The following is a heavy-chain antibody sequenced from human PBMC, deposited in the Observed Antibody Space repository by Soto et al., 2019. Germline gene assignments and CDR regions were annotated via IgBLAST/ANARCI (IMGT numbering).Heavy chain of an antibody. J-gene: IGHJ3*01. CDR1: GFTFDSYA. CDR3: AKDTVGGYSFWSGYYSDGLDV. Sequence: EVKLLESGGGLAQPGGSLRLSCVGSGFTFDSYAISWDRQAPGERLQRIAAKSGSADGTDYAHSVRGRFTSSRDNAKTTVHLQMDSLSVQAPAVYFCAKDTVGGYSFWSGYYSDGLDVWGQGTLVSVS. CDR2: KSGSADGT. D-gene: IGHD3-3*01. V-gene: IGHV3-23*01.